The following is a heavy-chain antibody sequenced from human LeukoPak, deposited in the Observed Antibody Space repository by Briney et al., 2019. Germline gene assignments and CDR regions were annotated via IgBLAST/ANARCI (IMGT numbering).Heavy chain of an antibody. Sequence: GGSLRLSRAGSGFTFNNHWMSWVRQAPGKGLEGVANIKQGGSERYYVDSVKGRFIISRDNAKNSLYLQMNSLRAEDTAVYYCVREARESGGFDYWGQGTLVTVSS. CDR1: GFTFNNHW. CDR3: VREARESGGFDY. CDR2: IKQGGSER. V-gene: IGHV3-7*01. J-gene: IGHJ4*02. D-gene: IGHD5-24*01.